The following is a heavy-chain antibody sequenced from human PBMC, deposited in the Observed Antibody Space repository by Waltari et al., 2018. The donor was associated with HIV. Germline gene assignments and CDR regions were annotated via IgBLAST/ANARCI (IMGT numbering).Heavy chain of an antibody. CDR1: GTTLQAYA. Sequence: EVQMVEPGGGSVHSDRLLRLSCTASGTTLQAYAIPQVRQPPGKGLEWVSGISWTSGDIAYANSVKGRFTISRDNTKNSLFLQMNSVRVEDTALYYCVKDGASTIFGVLNGMDVWGQGTTVTVSS. D-gene: IGHD3-3*01. CDR2: ISWTSGDI. J-gene: IGHJ6*02. CDR3: VKDGASTIFGVLNGMDV. V-gene: IGHV3-9*01.